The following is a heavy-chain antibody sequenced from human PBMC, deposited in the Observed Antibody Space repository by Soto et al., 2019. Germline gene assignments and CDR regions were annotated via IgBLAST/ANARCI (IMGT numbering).Heavy chain of an antibody. V-gene: IGHV3-48*01. CDR1: GFTFSSYS. CDR2: ISSSSSTI. Sequence: GGSLRLSCAASGFTFSSYSMNWVRQAPGKGLEWVSYISSSSSTIYYEDSVKGRFTISRDNAKNSLYLQMNSLRAEDTAVYYCARDYRVTLFDYWGQGTLVTVSS. D-gene: IGHD2-21*02. CDR3: ARDYRVTLFDY. J-gene: IGHJ4*02.